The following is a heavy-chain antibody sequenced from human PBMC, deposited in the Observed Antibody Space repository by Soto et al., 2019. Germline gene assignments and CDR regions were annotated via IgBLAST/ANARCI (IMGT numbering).Heavy chain of an antibody. CDR2: TYYRSKWYT. Sequence: SQTLSLTCAISGVSISSNSAAWNWIRQSPSRGVEWLGRTYYRSKWYTEYAGSGKSRITITPDTSKNQVSLQLNSVTPEDTAVYYCVSGTGTVDYWGQGTLVTVSS. V-gene: IGHV6-1*01. CDR1: GVSISSNSAA. J-gene: IGHJ4*02. D-gene: IGHD1-1*01. CDR3: VSGTGTVDY.